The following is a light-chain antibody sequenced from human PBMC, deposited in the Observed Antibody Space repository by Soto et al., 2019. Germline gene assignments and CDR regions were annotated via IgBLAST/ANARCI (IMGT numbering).Light chain of an antibody. CDR3: QQYNTYS. V-gene: IGKV1-5*03. Sequence: DIQMTQSPSTLSASVGDRVSITCRASQSLNRWLAWYQQKPGKAPTLLIYKTSTLESGVPSRFSGSGSGTEFTLTISNLQPDDFATYYCQQYNTYSFGQGTKLEIK. CDR2: KTS. CDR1: QSLNRW. J-gene: IGKJ2*01.